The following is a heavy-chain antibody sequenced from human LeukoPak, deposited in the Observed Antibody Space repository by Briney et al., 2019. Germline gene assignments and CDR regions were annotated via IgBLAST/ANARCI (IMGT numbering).Heavy chain of an antibody. Sequence: SGGSLRISCAVSGFTLSSYSMNWVRQAPGKGLERISYIDSDTYGNTIYYADIVKGRFTISRDNAKNSLYLQMNSLRDEDTALYYCARDRDYAFDYWGQGTLVTVSS. D-gene: IGHD4-17*01. CDR3: ARDRDYAFDY. CDR2: IDSDTYGNTI. J-gene: IGHJ4*02. V-gene: IGHV3-48*02. CDR1: GFTLSSYS.